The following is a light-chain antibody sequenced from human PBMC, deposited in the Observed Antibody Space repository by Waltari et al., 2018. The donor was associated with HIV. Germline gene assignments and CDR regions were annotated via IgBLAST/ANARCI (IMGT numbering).Light chain of an antibody. V-gene: IGKV4-1*01. CDR1: QSILYNSNNNNY. CDR2: WAS. J-gene: IGKJ1*01. Sequence: ISCKSSQSILYNSNNNNYLAWYQQKPGQPPKLLIYWASTRESGVPDRFSGSGSATDFTLTISSLQAEDVAVYYCQQYYSPPLTFGQGTKVEIK. CDR3: QQYYSPPLT.